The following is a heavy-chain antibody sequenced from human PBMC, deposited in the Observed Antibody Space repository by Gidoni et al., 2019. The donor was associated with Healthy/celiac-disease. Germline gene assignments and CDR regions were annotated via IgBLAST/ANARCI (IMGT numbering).Heavy chain of an antibody. CDR1: GSTFSLHI. CDR2: ISSSSSYI. D-gene: IGHD3-22*01. V-gene: IGHV3-21*01. J-gene: IGHJ3*02. Sequence: EVQLVESGGGLVKPGGYLRLSCAAPGSTFSLHIMNWVRQAPGKGLEWVSSISSSSSYIYYADSVKGRFTISRDNAKNSLYLQMNSLRAEDTAVYYCARVGYYYDSSGGDDAFDIWGQGTMVTVSS. CDR3: ARVGYYYDSSGGDDAFDI.